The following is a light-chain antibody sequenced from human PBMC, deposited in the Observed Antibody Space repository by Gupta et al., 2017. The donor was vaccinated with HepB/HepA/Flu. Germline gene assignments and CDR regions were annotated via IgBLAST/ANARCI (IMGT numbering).Light chain of an antibody. J-gene: IGLJ2*01. CDR3: AAWDDSLNGPV. CDR2: SNN. V-gene: IGLV1-44*01. CDR1: SANIGSNT. Sequence: QSVLTQPPSASRTPGLRVTISCSGSSANIGSNTVNWYQQLPGTAPKLLIYSNNQRPSGVPDRFSGSKSGTSASLAISGLQSEDEADYYCAAWDDSLNGPVFGGGTKLTVL.